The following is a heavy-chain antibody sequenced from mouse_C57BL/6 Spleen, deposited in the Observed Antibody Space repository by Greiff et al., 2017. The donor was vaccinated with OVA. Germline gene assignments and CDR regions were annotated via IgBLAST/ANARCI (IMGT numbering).Heavy chain of an antibody. CDR3: TRSYSNYVYYAMDY. CDR1: GYTFTSYW. Sequence: EVQLQQSGTVLARPGASVKMSCKTSGYTFTSYWMHWVKQRPGQGLEWIGAIYPGNSDTSYNQKFKGKAKLTAVTSASTAYMELSSLTNEDSAVYYCTRSYSNYVYYAMDYWGQGTSVTVSS. J-gene: IGHJ4*01. D-gene: IGHD2-5*01. V-gene: IGHV1-5*01. CDR2: IYPGNSDT.